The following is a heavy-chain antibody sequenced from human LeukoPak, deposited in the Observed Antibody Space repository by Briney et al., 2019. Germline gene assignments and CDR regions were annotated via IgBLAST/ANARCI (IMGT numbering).Heavy chain of an antibody. V-gene: IGHV3-11*01. CDR3: AKNGGDSYGTGHFDY. CDR1: GFTFSDYY. CDR2: ISSSGSTI. J-gene: IGHJ4*02. D-gene: IGHD2-21*02. Sequence: PGGSLRLSCAASGFTFSDYYMSWIRQAPGKGLEWVSYISSSGSTIYYADSVRGRFTISRDNSKSTLYLQMNSLRAEDTAIYYCAKNGGDSYGTGHFDYWGQGTLVTVSS.